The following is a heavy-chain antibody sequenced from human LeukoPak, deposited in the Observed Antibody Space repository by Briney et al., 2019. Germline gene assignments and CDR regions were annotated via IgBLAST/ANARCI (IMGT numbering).Heavy chain of an antibody. CDR3: ARISAGGYSTSYSMDV. V-gene: IGHV1-18*01. D-gene: IGHD5-18*01. CDR2: ISAYNGNT. Sequence: ASVKVSCKASGYTFTSYGISWVRQAPGQGLEWMGWISAYNGNTNYAQKLQGRVTMTTDTSTSTAYMELRSLRSDDTAVYYCARISAGGYSTSYSMDVWGQGTTVTVSS. CDR1: GYTFTSYG. J-gene: IGHJ6*02.